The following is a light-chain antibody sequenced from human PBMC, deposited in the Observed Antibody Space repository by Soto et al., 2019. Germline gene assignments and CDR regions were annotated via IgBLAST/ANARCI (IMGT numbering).Light chain of an antibody. CDR2: RNN. J-gene: IGLJ3*02. CDR3: AAWDDSLSTWV. V-gene: IGLV1-47*01. Sequence: QPVLTQPPSASGTPGQRVTISCSGSSSNIGVNYLYWYHQLPGTAPKLVIFRNNRRPSGVPDRLSGSKSGTSASLAISGLRSEDEGDYYCAAWDDSLSTWVFGGGTQLTVL. CDR1: SSNIGVNY.